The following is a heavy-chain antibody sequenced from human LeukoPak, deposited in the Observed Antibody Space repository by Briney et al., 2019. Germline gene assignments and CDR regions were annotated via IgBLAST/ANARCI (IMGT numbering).Heavy chain of an antibody. Sequence: GGSLRLACAASGFTFSSYGMSWVRQAPVKGLEYASTITGGGGSTYYADSVKGRFTISRDNSKNTLYLQMNGLTADDTAVYYCVSSSGFHAYWGQGTLVTVSS. CDR1: GFTFSSYG. J-gene: IGHJ4*02. D-gene: IGHD3-22*01. CDR3: VSSSGFHAY. V-gene: IGHV3-23*01. CDR2: ITGGGGST.